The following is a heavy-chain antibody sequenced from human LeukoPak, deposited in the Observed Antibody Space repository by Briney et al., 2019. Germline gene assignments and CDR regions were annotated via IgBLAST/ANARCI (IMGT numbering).Heavy chain of an antibody. Sequence: PGGSLRLSCAASGFTFSTYWMYWVRQAPGKGLVWVSRIKSDGSSTSYADSVKGRFTISRDNAKNTLYLQMNSLRAEDTAVYYCVRDMNSAGMRSYYYYYGMDVWGQGTTVTVSS. CDR3: VRDMNSAGMRSYYYYYGMDV. CDR1: GFTFSTYW. J-gene: IGHJ6*02. V-gene: IGHV3-74*01. CDR2: IKSDGSST. D-gene: IGHD6-19*01.